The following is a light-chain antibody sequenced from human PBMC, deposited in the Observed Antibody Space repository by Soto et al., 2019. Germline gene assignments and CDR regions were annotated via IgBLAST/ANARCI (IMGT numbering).Light chain of an antibody. J-gene: IGKJ1*01. CDR3: HQYNNWART. V-gene: IGKV3-15*01. CDR1: QSVSTY. Sequence: EIVLTQSPATLSSFPVDRATLSCRASQSVSTYLAWYQQKPCQAPRLLIYGASTRATFIPDKFSGSGSGTEFTLTINSLQPDDFAVYYCHQYNNWARTFGQGTKVDIK. CDR2: GAS.